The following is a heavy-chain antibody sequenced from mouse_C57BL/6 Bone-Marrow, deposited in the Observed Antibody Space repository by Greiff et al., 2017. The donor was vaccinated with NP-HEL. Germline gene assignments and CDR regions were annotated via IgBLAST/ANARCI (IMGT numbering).Heavy chain of an antibody. Sequence: QVQLQQPGAELVKPGASVKLSCKASGYTFTSYWMHWVKQRPGQGLEWIGMIHPNSGSTNYNEKFKSKATLTVDKSSSTAYMQLSSLTSEDSAVYYCARYGGQLRLHGYWGQGTTLTVSS. CDR3: ARYGGQLRLHGY. CDR1: GYTFTSYW. CDR2: IHPNSGST. J-gene: IGHJ2*01. D-gene: IGHD3-2*02. V-gene: IGHV1-64*01.